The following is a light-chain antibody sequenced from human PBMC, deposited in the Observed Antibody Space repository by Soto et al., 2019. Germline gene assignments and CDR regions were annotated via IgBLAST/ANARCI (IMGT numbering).Light chain of an antibody. CDR3: QSYDSSLSGNVV. J-gene: IGLJ2*01. V-gene: IGLV1-40*01. CDR2: GDN. Sequence: QSVLTQPPSVPGAPGQRVTISCTGSSSNIGAGYDVHWYQQVPGTAPKLLIYGDNNRPSGVPDRFSGSKSGTSASLAITGLQTEDEADYYCQSYDSSLSGNVVFGGGTKLTVL. CDR1: SSNIGAGYD.